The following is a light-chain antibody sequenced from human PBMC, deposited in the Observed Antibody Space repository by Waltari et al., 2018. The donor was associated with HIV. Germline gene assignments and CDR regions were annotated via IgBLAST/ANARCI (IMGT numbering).Light chain of an antibody. Sequence: ELWLTQSPGTLSLSPGERATLSCRASQSVTSNYLAWYQQKPGQAPRLLIYAASNRATGIPDRFSGSGSGTDFTLTISRLEPEDFALYFCQQYGSSPQTFGPGTKVEVQ. V-gene: IGKV3-20*01. CDR2: AAS. J-gene: IGKJ1*01. CDR1: QSVTSNY. CDR3: QQYGSSPQT.